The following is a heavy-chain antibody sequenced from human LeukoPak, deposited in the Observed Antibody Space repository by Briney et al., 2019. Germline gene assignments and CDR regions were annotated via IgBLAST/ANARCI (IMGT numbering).Heavy chain of an antibody. Sequence: SETLSLTCTVSGYSISSGYYWGWIRQPPGKGLEWIGSIYHSGSTYYNPSLKSRVTISVDTSKNQFSLKLSSVTAADTAVYYCARVKLQIGVWGQGTLVTVSS. CDR2: IYHSGST. CDR1: GYSISSGYY. CDR3: ARVKLQIGV. V-gene: IGHV4-38-2*02. J-gene: IGHJ4*02. D-gene: IGHD3-16*01.